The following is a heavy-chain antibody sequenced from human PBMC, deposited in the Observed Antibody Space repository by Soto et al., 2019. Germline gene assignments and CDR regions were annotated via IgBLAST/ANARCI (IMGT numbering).Heavy chain of an antibody. CDR3: ARLSSSGPRGCYYGMDV. V-gene: IGHV5-51*01. CDR1: GYSFTSYW. J-gene: IGHJ6*02. D-gene: IGHD6-13*01. Sequence: GESLKISCKGSGYSFTSYWIGWVRQMPGKGLEWMGIIYPGDSDTRYSPSFQGQVTISADKSISTAYLQWSSLKASDTAMYYCARLSSSGPRGCYYGMDVWGQGTTVTVSS. CDR2: IYPGDSDT.